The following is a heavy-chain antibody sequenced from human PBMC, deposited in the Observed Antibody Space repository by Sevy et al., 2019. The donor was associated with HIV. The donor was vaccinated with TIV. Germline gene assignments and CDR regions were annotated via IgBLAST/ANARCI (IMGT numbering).Heavy chain of an antibody. CDR2: ISGSGGST. J-gene: IGHJ6*02. V-gene: IGHV3-23*01. D-gene: IGHD6-13*01. CDR1: GFTFSSYA. CDR3: ATVLAASPASYYYYGMDV. Sequence: GGSLRLSCAASGFTFSSYAMSWVRQAPGKGLEWVSAISGSGGSTYYADSVKGRFTTSRGNSKNTVYLQMNSLRAEDTAVYYCATVLAASPASYYYYGMDVWGQGTTVTVSS.